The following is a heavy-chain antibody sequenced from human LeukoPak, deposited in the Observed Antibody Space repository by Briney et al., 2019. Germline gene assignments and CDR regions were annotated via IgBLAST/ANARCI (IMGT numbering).Heavy chain of an antibody. CDR3: ARGWLGNYYYMDV. D-gene: IGHD3-22*01. CDR1: GGTFSSYA. CDR2: IIPIFGTA. J-gene: IGHJ6*03. V-gene: IGHV1-69*06. Sequence: ASVKVSCKASGGTFSSYAISWVRQAPGQGLEWMGGIIPIFGTANYAQKFQGRVTITADKSTSTAYMELSSLRSEDTAVYYCARGWLGNYYYMDVWGKGTTVTVSS.